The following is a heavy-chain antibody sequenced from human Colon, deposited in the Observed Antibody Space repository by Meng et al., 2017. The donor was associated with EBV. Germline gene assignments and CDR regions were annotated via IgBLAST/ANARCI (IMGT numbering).Heavy chain of an antibody. J-gene: IGHJ4*02. D-gene: IGHD2-2*01. CDR3: ARVRVIPAAVGFDY. V-gene: IGHV4-4*02. CDR1: GGSISTSDW. Sequence: QVKLTEAGPGLVEPSGTLSLTCAVSGGSISTSDWWSWVRQSPGKGLEWIGEIYRGGGTNYNPSFKSRVTISVDTSNNHFSLKLSYVTAADTAVYYCARVRVIPAAVGFDYWGQGTLVTVSS. CDR2: IYRGGGT.